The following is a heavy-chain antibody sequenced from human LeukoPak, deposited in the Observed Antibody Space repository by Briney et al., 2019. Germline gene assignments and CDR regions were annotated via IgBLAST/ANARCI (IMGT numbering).Heavy chain of an antibody. CDR2: ISGSGGST. CDR3: ARVIRAAPGKGYFDY. CDR1: GFIFSTYA. J-gene: IGHJ4*02. V-gene: IGHV3-23*01. D-gene: IGHD6-13*01. Sequence: GGSLRLSCATSGFIFSTYALSWVRQAPGKGLEWASSISGSGGSTYHADSVKGRFTICRDSSKNTLYLQMNSLRAEDTAIYYCARVIRAAPGKGYFDYWGQGTLVTVSS.